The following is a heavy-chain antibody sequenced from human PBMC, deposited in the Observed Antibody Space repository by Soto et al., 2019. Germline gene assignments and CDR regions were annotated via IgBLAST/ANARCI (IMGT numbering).Heavy chain of an antibody. V-gene: IGHV5-51*01. CDR3: ARLHNFDNSGSSEGLDY. CDR1: GYTFSSYW. CDR2: IYPDDSDT. Sequence: GESLKISCKASGYTFSSYWIGWVRQMPGKGLEWMGIIYPDDSDTRYIPSFQGQVTMSVDKSVTTAYLQWSSLKASDTAMYYCARLHNFDNSGSSEGLDYWGQGTLVTVSS. D-gene: IGHD3-22*01. J-gene: IGHJ4*02.